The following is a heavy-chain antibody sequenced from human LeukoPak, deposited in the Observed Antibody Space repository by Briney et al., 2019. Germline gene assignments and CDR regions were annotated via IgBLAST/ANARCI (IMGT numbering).Heavy chain of an antibody. D-gene: IGHD1-26*01. CDR3: ARWNSGAYYNYYYYYMDV. CDR2: IYTSGST. Sequence: PSQTLSLTCTVSGGSISSGSYYWSWIRQPAGKGQEWIGRIYTSGSTNYNPSLKSRVTISVDTSKNQFSLKLSSVTAADTAVYYCARWNSGAYYNYYYYYMDVWGKGTTVTVSS. J-gene: IGHJ6*03. CDR1: GGSISSGSYY. V-gene: IGHV4-61*02.